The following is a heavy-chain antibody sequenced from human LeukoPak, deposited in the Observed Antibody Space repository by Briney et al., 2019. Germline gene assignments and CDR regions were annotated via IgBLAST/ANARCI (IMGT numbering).Heavy chain of an antibody. CDR1: GFTLSHSA. CDR2: SSGDSKFI. V-gene: IGHV3-21*01. Sequence: GGSLRLSCAASGFTLSHSAMSWVRQAPGKGLEWVASSSGDSKFIYYADSVKGRFTISRDNAKNSLYLQMNSLRAEDTAVYYCARVKTTVTGQGFDYWGQGTLVTVSS. D-gene: IGHD4-17*01. CDR3: ARVKTTVTGQGFDY. J-gene: IGHJ4*02.